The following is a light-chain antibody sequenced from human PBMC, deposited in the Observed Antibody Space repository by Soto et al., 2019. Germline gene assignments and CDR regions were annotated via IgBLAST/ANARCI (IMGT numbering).Light chain of an antibody. Sequence: EIVLTQSPATLSLSPGERATLSCRASQSVSSFLAWYQQKPGQAPRLLIYEASNRATGILARFSGSGSGTDFTLTVSSLEPEDFAVYYCQQRSNWPPTFGGGTKVEIK. J-gene: IGKJ4*01. V-gene: IGKV3-11*01. CDR1: QSVSSF. CDR3: QQRSNWPPT. CDR2: EAS.